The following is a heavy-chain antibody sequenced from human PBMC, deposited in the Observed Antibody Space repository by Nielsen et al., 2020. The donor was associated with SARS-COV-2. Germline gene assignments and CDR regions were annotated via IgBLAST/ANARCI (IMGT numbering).Heavy chain of an antibody. CDR3: AKSGRWFGELLFLDY. CDR1: GFTFSSYA. V-gene: IGHV3-23*01. CDR2: ISGSGGST. Sequence: GGSLRLSCAASGFTFSSYAMSWVRQAPGKGLEWVSAISGSGGSTYYADSVKGRFTISRDNSKNTLYLQMNSLRAEDTAVYYCAKSGRWFGELLFLDYWGQGTLVPSPQ. J-gene: IGHJ4*02. D-gene: IGHD3-10*01.